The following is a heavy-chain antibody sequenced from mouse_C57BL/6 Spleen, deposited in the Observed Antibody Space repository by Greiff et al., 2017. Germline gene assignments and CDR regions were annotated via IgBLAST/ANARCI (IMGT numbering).Heavy chain of an antibody. CDR1: GYSFTGYY. D-gene: IGHD2-10*01. V-gene: IGHV1-42*01. CDR3: ARSYYYFDY. Sequence: VQLKESGPELVKPGASVKISCKASGYSFTGYYMNWVKQSPEKSLEWIGEINPSTGGTTYNQKFKAKATLTVDKSSSTAYMQLKSLTSEDSAVYYCARSYYYFDYWGQGTTLTVSS. CDR2: INPSTGGT. J-gene: IGHJ2*01.